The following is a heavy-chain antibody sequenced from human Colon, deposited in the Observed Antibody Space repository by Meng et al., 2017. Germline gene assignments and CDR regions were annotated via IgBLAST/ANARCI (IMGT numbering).Heavy chain of an antibody. Sequence: GPGLVHPSGTLSLACAVSGVSSGNSKWWCWIRQSPGKGLEWIGEISNSGKTVYSPSLKSRVTISLDKSSNHFSLTLSPVTAADTAIYFCARERMRELGLFDYWGQGALVTVSS. CDR1: GVSSGNSKW. CDR3: ARERMRELGLFDY. D-gene: IGHD7-27*01. V-gene: IGHV4-4*02. J-gene: IGHJ4*02. CDR2: ISNSGKT.